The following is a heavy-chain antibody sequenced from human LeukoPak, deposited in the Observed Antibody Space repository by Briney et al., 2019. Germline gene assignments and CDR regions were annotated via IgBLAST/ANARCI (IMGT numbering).Heavy chain of an antibody. J-gene: IGHJ4*02. D-gene: IGHD3-10*01. Sequence: GASVKVSCKASGYTFTGYYIHWVRQASGQGLEWMGWINPNSGGTNYAQKFQGRVTMTRDTSISTAYMELSRLRSDDTAVYYCARGLWYYGSGSSFDYWGQGTLVTVSS. CDR2: INPNSGGT. CDR1: GYTFTGYY. CDR3: ARGLWYYGSGSSFDY. V-gene: IGHV1-2*02.